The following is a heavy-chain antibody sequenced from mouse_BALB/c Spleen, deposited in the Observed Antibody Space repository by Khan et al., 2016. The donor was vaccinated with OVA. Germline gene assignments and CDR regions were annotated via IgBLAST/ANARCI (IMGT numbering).Heavy chain of an antibody. CDR2: IYPGSGNT. V-gene: IGHV1-84*02. Sequence: VQLQQPGPELVKPGASVKISCKASGYTFTDNYIHWVKQKPGQGLEWIGWIYPGSGNTKYNEKFKGKATLTVDTSSSEAYMHLSSLTSEGTAVYFCARGGYYGSGVVDYWGRGSTLTVSS. CDR3: ARGGYYGSGVVDY. D-gene: IGHD1-1*01. J-gene: IGHJ2*01. CDR1: GYTFTDNY.